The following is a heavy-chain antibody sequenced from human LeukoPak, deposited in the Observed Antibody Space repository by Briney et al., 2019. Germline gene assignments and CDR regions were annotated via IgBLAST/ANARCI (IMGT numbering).Heavy chain of an antibody. CDR2: IIPIFGTA. V-gene: IGHV1-69*05. J-gene: IGHJ4*02. D-gene: IGHD5-18*01. CDR3: ARGGYSYGYGFPDLDY. CDR1: GYTFTSYD. Sequence: GASVKVSCKASGYTFTSYDINWVRQAPGQGLEWMGRIIPIFGTANYAQKFQGRVTITTDESTSTAYMELSSLRSEDTAVYYCARGGYSYGYGFPDLDYWGQGTLVTVSS.